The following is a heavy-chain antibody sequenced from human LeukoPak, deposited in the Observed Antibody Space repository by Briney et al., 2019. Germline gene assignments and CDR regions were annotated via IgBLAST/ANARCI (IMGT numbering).Heavy chain of an antibody. CDR2: IVPILSTT. Sequence: SVKVSCKASGGSFSNYAISWMRQAPGQGLEWMGGIVPILSTTNYARKFQGRVTMTAGESTSTAYMELSSLRSDDTAVYYCARGPPPYTEGDLFYYYGLDVWGQGTTVTVSS. CDR1: GGSFSNYA. J-gene: IGHJ6*02. CDR3: ARGPPPYTEGDLFYYYGLDV. D-gene: IGHD3-16*01. V-gene: IGHV1-69*13.